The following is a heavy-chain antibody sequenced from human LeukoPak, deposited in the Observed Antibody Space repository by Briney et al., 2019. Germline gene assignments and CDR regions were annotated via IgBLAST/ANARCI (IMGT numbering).Heavy chain of an antibody. CDR1: GFTFSSYS. CDR3: ARDPDQRMYYFDY. Sequence: GGSLRLSCAASGFTFSSYSMNWVRQAPGKGLEWVSSISSSSSYIYYADSVKGRFTISRDNAKNSLYLQMNSLRAEDTAAYYCARDPDQRMYYFDYWGQGTLVTVSS. J-gene: IGHJ4*02. V-gene: IGHV3-21*01. CDR2: ISSSSSYI. D-gene: IGHD2-15*01.